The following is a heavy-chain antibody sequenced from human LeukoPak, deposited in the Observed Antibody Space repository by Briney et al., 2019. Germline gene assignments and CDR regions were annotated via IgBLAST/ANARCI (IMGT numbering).Heavy chain of an antibody. CDR1: GFIFSNNA. D-gene: IGHD6-13*01. J-gene: IGHJ4*02. CDR3: ARSTAASASDY. V-gene: IGHV3-23*01. CDR2: ITASGDRT. Sequence: GGSLRLSCAAAGFIFSNNAMTWVRQAPGKGLEWVSSITASGDRTFNADSVKGRFTISRDNSKNTLYLLMNSLRGEDTALYYCARSTAASASDYWGQGTLVTVSS.